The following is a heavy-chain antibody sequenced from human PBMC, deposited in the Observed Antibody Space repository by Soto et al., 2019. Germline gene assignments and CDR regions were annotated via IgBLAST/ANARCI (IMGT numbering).Heavy chain of an antibody. J-gene: IGHJ4*02. V-gene: IGHV3-30*03. CDR3: VAGQYYFDY. CDR2: ISSDGSNK. Sequence: QVQLVESGGGVVQPGRSLRLSCAASGFPFTTYGMHWVREGPGKGLEWVAVISSDGSNKFYADSVKGRFTISRDNSKNTLYLQMNSLRAEDTALYYCVAGQYYFDYRGQGSLVIVSS. CDR1: GFPFTTYG.